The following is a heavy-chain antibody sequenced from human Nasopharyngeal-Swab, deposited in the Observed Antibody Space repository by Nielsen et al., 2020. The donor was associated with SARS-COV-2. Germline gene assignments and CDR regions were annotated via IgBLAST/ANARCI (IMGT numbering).Heavy chain of an antibody. CDR3: ARISSLYYYYMDV. J-gene: IGHJ6*03. CDR2: IFSNDEK. Sequence: RQAPGKALEWLAHIFSNDEKSYSTSLKSRLTISKDTSKSQVVLTMTNMDPVDTATYYCARISSLYYYYMDVWGKGTTVTVSS. V-gene: IGHV2-26*01.